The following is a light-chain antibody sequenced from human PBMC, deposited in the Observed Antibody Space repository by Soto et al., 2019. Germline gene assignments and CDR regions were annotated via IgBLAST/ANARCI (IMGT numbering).Light chain of an antibody. CDR1: SSNIGINT. V-gene: IGLV1-44*01. Sequence: QSALTQPPSASGTPGQSVTISCSGSSSNIGINTVNWYQHLPGTAPQLLIYGTDQRPSGVPDRFSASKSGTSASLAITGLQSEDEADYYCAAWDDSLNGYVFGSGTRSPS. CDR2: GTD. J-gene: IGLJ1*01. CDR3: AAWDDSLNGYV.